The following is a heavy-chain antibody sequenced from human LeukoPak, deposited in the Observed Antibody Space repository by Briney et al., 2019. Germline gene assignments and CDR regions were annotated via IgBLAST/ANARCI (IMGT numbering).Heavy chain of an antibody. D-gene: IGHD1-26*01. CDR1: GYTFTTYD. CDR3: AREMVDSGSYYAAMDV. Sequence: GASVKVSCKASGYTFTTYDINWVRQATGQGLEWMGWMNPNSGNTGYAQKFQGRVTMTRNTSISTAYMELSSLRSEDTAVYYCAREMVDSGSYYAAMDVWGKGTTVTVSS. CDR2: MNPNSGNT. V-gene: IGHV1-8*01. J-gene: IGHJ6*04.